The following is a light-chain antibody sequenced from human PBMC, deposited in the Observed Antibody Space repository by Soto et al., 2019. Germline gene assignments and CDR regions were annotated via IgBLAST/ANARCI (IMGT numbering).Light chain of an antibody. V-gene: IGLV2-14*03. Sequence: QSVLTQPASVSDSPGQSITISCTGTSSDVGGSNFVSWYQQHPGKPPKLIIYDVANRPSGVSNRFTGSKSGSTASLMISRLQTEDEADYYCVSYTSSTTYVFGTGTKVTVL. CDR1: SSDVGGSNF. CDR2: DVA. CDR3: VSYTSSTTYV. J-gene: IGLJ1*01.